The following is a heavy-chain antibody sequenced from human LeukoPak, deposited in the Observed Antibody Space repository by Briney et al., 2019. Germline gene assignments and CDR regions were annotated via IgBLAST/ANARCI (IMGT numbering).Heavy chain of an antibody. D-gene: IGHD2-21*02. Sequence: SCAASGYTFTSYYMHWVRQAPGQGLEWMGIINPSGGSTSYAQKFQGRVTMTRDMSTSTVYMELSSLRSEDTAVYYCARARVVVTLAAAFDIWGQGTMVTVSS. CDR3: ARARVVVTLAAAFDI. J-gene: IGHJ3*02. V-gene: IGHV1-46*01. CDR1: GYTFTSYY. CDR2: INPSGGST.